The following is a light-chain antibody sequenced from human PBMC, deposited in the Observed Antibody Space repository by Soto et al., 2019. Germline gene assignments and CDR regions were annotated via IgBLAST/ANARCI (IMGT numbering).Light chain of an antibody. CDR2: KAS. CDR3: QQYKSYPLT. Sequence: DIQMTQSPSTLSASVGDRVTITCRASQTIGRLLAWYQQKPGRGPTLLIYKASSLEGGVPARFGGSGSGTEFTLTISSLQPDDFATYYCQQYKSYPLTFGQGTRLEIK. V-gene: IGKV1-5*03. CDR1: QTIGRL. J-gene: IGKJ5*01.